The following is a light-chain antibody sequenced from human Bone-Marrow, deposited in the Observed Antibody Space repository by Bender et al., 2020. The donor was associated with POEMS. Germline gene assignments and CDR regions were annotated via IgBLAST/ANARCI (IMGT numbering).Light chain of an antibody. CDR1: GSDVGGYDY. Sequence: QSVLTQPPSASGSPGQSVTISCTGTGSDVGGYDYVSWYQPHPGKAPKLLICEVTKRPSGVPARFSGSKSGNTASLTVSGLQAEDEADYYCSSFAGGNNLIFGGGTKLTVL. J-gene: IGLJ2*01. CDR2: EVT. CDR3: SSFAGGNNLI. V-gene: IGLV2-8*01.